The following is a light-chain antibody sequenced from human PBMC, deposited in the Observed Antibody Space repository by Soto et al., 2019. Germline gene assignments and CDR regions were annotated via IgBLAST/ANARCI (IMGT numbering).Light chain of an antibody. CDR3: QQYAGSPIT. J-gene: IGKJ5*01. V-gene: IGKV3-20*01. CDR2: AVS. CDR1: QSVGSIY. Sequence: EIVLTQSPGTLSLSPGERATLSCRTSQSVGSIYLAWYQQKPGQTPRLLIYAVSTRATGIPDRCSGSGSGTDFSLPISRLEPEDFAVYYCQQYAGSPITFGQGTRLEIK.